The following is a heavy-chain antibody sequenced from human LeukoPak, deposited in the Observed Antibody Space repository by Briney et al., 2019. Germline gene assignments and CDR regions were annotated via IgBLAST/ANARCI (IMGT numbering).Heavy chain of an antibody. CDR1: GGSIISGSYY. J-gene: IGHJ4*02. CDR2: ISSSGNT. V-gene: IGHV4-61*02. D-gene: IGHD5-12*01. CDR3: ARGGYSGYAH. Sequence: SQTLSLTCTVSGGSIISGSYYWSWIRQPAGKGLEWIGRISSSGNTNYNPSLKSRVTISIDTSKNQFSLKLSSVTAADTAVYYCARGGYSGYAHWGQGTLVTVSS.